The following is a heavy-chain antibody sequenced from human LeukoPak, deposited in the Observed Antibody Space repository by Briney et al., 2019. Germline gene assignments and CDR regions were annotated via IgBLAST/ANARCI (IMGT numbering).Heavy chain of an antibody. J-gene: IGHJ6*02. CDR3: ARDRLLRLQYGMDV. CDR2: INPSGGST. V-gene: IGHV1-46*01. D-gene: IGHD2/OR15-2a*01. CDR1: GYTFTSYY. Sequence: ASVKVSCKASGYTFTSYYMHWVRQAPGQGLEWMGIINPSGGSTRYAQKFQGRVTMTSDTSASTVYMELSSLRSEDTAVYYCARDRLLRLQYGMDVWGQGTTVTVSS.